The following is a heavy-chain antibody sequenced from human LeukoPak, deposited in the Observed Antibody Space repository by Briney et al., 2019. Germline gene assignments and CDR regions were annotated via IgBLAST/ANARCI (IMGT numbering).Heavy chain of an antibody. D-gene: IGHD2-21*02. Sequence: SVKVSCTASGGTFSSYAISWVRQAPGQGLEWMGGIIPIFGTANYAQKFQGRVTITADESTSTAYMELSSLRSEDTAVYYCATAYCGGDCYFSYYYYGMDVWGQGTTVTVSS. CDR1: GGTFSSYA. V-gene: IGHV1-69*13. CDR2: IIPIFGTA. J-gene: IGHJ6*02. CDR3: ATAYCGGDCYFSYYYYGMDV.